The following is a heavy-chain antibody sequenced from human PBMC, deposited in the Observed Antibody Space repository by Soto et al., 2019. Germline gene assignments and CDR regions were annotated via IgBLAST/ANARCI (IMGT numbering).Heavy chain of an antibody. V-gene: IGHV3-33*01. Sequence: QVQLVESGGGVVQSGRSMRLSCAASGLTFSSYGMHWVRQAPGKGLEWVAVIWYDGSNKYYADSVKGRFTISRDNSKNTLYLQMNSLRAEDTAVYYCARACRDGYNYGFDYWGQGTLVTVSS. D-gene: IGHD5-12*01. CDR3: ARACRDGYNYGFDY. J-gene: IGHJ4*02. CDR1: GLTFSSYG. CDR2: IWYDGSNK.